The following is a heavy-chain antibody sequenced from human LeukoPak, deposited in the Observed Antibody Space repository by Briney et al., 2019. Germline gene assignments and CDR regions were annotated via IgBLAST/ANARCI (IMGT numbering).Heavy chain of an antibody. CDR1: GFTFSSYS. CDR3: ARISGYCSGGSCYGWFDP. J-gene: IGHJ5*02. D-gene: IGHD2-15*01. CDR2: IYSGGST. Sequence: GGSLRLSCAASGFTFSSYSMSWVRQAPGKGLEWVSVIYSGGSTYYADSVKGRFTISRHNSKNTLYLQMNSLRAEDTAVYYCARISGYCSGGSCYGWFDPWGQGTLVTVSS. V-gene: IGHV3-53*04.